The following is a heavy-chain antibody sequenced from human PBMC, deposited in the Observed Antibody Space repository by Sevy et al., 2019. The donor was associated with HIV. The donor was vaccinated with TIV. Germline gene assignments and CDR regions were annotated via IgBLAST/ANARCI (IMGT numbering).Heavy chain of an antibody. Sequence: GGSLRLSCAASGFIFNNYAMSWVRQAPGKGLEWVSSISGGADSTFYADSVKGRFTISRENSKKTLYLKMNSLRGEDTAVYYCAKYRVGAMNVFDIWGQGTVVTVSS. CDR3: AKYRVGAMNVFDI. CDR1: GFIFNNYA. J-gene: IGHJ3*02. CDR2: ISGGADST. D-gene: IGHD1-26*01. V-gene: IGHV3-23*01.